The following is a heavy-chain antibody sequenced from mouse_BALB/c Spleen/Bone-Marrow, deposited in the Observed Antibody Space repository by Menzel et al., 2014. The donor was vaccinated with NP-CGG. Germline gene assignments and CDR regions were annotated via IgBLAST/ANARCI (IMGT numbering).Heavy chain of an antibody. J-gene: IGHJ2*01. CDR3: ARLDVGGY. CDR2: ISDGSSTI. V-gene: IGHV5-17*02. CDR1: GFTFSSFG. Sequence: EVQGVESGGGLVQPGGSRKLSCAASGFTFSSFGMHWVRQVPEKGLEWVAYISDGSSTIYYADTVKGRFTTSRDNPKNTLFLQMTSLRSEDTAMYYCARLDVGGYWGQGTTLTVSS.